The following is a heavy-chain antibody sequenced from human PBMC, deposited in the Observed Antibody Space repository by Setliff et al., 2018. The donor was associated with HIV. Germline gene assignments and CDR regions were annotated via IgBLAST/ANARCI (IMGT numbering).Heavy chain of an antibody. V-gene: IGHV1-69*13. Sequence: SVKVSCKASGGSFTSFAISWVRQAPGQGLEWMGGIIPIFGTARYAQKFQGRVTIAADEFTSTAYMELSSLRSEDTAMYYCASGAWYTSGWYSSRYMDVWGKGTPVTVSS. D-gene: IGHD6-19*01. CDR2: IIPIFGTA. J-gene: IGHJ6*03. CDR3: ASGAWYTSGWYSSRYMDV. CDR1: GGSFTSFA.